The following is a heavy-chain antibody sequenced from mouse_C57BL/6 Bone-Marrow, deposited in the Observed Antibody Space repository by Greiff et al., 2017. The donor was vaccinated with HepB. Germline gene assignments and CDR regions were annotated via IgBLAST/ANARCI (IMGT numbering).Heavy chain of an antibody. Sequence: AQLQQPGAELVRPGSSVKLSCKASGYTFTSYWMDWVKQRPGQGLEWIGNIYPSDSETHYNQKFKDKATLTVDKSSSTAYMQLSSLTSEDSAVYYCARGGYGKGYWGQGTTLTVSS. J-gene: IGHJ2*01. D-gene: IGHD2-1*01. CDR1: GYTFTSYW. V-gene: IGHV1-61*01. CDR3: ARGGYGKGY. CDR2: IYPSDSET.